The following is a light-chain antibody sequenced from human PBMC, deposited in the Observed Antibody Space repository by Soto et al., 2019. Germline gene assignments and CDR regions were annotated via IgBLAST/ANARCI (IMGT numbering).Light chain of an antibody. V-gene: IGKV3-20*01. CDR2: GAS. CDR1: QSVSSSS. Sequence: IVLTQSPGTLSLSPGERATLSSRASQSVSSSSLAWYQQKPGQAPRLLISGASSRAADIPDRFSGSGSGTDFTLTINRLEPEDFAVYYCQQYDSSPRTFGQGTKVDIK. CDR3: QQYDSSPRT. J-gene: IGKJ1*01.